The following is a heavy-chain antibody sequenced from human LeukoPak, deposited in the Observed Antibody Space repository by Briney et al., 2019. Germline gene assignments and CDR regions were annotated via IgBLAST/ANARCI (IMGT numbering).Heavy chain of an antibody. D-gene: IGHD1-14*01. CDR1: GFTFSNYA. CDR3: ARNEAGYHYYIGA. Sequence: GGSLRLSCAASGFTFSNYAMIWVRQAPGKGLECVSTINGEMNFKYYADSVKGRFTISRDNSKNTLYLHMSNVRPEDTATYYCARNEAGYHYYIGAWGEGTTVTVSS. J-gene: IGHJ6*03. V-gene: IGHV3-23*01. CDR2: INGEMNFK.